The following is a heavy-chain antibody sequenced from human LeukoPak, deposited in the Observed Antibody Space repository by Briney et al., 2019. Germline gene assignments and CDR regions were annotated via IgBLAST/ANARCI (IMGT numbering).Heavy chain of an antibody. CDR1: GGSFSTYY. CDR3: ARHGFDPVQNVAHWYFDL. V-gene: IGHV4-34*01. D-gene: IGHD3-10*01. CDR2: ISYSGNT. J-gene: IGHJ2*01. Sequence: SETLSLTCAVYGGSFSTYYWTWIRQPPGKGLEWIAEISYSGNTNYNPSLKSPVTIGTSKNEISLNLTSVTAADTAVYYCARHGFDPVQNVAHWYFDLWGRGTLVTVSS.